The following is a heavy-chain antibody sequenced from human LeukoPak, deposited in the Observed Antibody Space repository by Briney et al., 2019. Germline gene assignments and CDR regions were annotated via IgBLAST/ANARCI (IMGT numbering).Heavy chain of an antibody. Sequence: HPGGSLRLSCAAPGFTFSSYAMSWVRQAPGKGLEWVSAISGGGGSTYYADSVKGRFTISRDNSKNTLYLQMNSLRAEDTAVYYCAKGPFDYDSSGYYYVGDWFDPWGQGTLVTVSS. CDR2: ISGGGGST. J-gene: IGHJ5*02. D-gene: IGHD3-22*01. CDR1: GFTFSSYA. CDR3: AKGPFDYDSSGYYYVGDWFDP. V-gene: IGHV3-23*01.